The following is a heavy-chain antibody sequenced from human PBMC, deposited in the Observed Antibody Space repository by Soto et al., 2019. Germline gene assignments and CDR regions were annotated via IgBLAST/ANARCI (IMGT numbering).Heavy chain of an antibody. CDR2: INAGNGNT. CDR1: GYTFTSYA. Sequence: QVQLVQSGAEVKKPGASVKVSCKASGYTFTSYAMHWVRQAPGQRLEWMGWINAGNGNTKYSQKFQGRVTITRDTSASTAYMELSSLRSEDTAVYYCARLVVVAATKRRDPLFDYWGQGTLVTVSS. CDR3: ARLVVVAATKRRDPLFDY. V-gene: IGHV1-3*01. D-gene: IGHD2-15*01. J-gene: IGHJ4*02.